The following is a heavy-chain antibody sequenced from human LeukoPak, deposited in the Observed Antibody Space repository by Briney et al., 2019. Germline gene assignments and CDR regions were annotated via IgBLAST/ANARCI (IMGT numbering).Heavy chain of an antibody. Sequence: PSETLSLTCTVSGGSISSYYWSWIRQPPGKGLEWIAYIYYSGSTNYNPSLKSRVTISVDTSKNQFSLKLSSVTAADTAVYYCAGGDCSGGSCYSDWFDPWGQGTLVTVSS. V-gene: IGHV4-59*01. CDR1: GGSISSYY. CDR2: IYYSGST. J-gene: IGHJ5*02. CDR3: AGGDCSGGSCYSDWFDP. D-gene: IGHD2-15*01.